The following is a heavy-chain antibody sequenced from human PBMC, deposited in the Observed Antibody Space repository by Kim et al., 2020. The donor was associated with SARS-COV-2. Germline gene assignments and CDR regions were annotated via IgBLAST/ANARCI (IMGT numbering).Heavy chain of an antibody. V-gene: IGHV4-31*02. CDR2: N. D-gene: IGHD6-25*01. CDR3: ARGQRLAFDY. J-gene: IGHJ4*02. Sequence: NYCTPSLKSRVTISVDTSKNQFSLKLSSVTAADTAVYYCARGQRLAFDYWGQGTLVTVSS.